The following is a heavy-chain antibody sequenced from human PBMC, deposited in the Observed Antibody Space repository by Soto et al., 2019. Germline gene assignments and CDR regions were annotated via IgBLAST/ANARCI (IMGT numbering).Heavy chain of an antibody. CDR1: GYTFTNYG. D-gene: IGHD2-2*01. CDR3: VRYFTDIVVVPADIDYYVMDD. J-gene: IGHJ6*02. CDR2: ISAYNSNT. V-gene: IGHV1-18*01. Sequence: GASVKVSCKASGYTFTNYGISWVRQAPGQRLEWMGWISAYNSNTNYAQKLQGRVTITTDKSTSTAYMELRSLRTDDTAVYYCVRYFTDIVVVPADIDYYVMDDWGQGTTVSVS.